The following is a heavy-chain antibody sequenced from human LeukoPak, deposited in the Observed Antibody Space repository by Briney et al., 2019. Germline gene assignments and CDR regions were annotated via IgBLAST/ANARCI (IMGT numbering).Heavy chain of an antibody. V-gene: IGHV1-2*02. D-gene: IGHD2-2*01. J-gene: IGHJ3*02. CDR2: INPNSGGT. CDR1: GYTFTGYY. Sequence: ASVKVSCKASGYTFTGYYMHWVRQAPGQGLEWMGWINPNSGGTNYAQKFQGRVTMTRDTSISTAYMELSRPRSDDTAVYYCARISTGIVVVPAASDAFDIWGQGTMVTVSS. CDR3: ARISTGIVVVPAASDAFDI.